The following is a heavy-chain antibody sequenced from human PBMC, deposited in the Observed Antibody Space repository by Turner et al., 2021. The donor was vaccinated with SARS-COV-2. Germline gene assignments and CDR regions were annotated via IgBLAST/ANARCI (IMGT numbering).Heavy chain of an antibody. CDR1: GFTVNANY. J-gene: IGHJ4*02. CDR3: ARSSFRMYFAH. D-gene: IGHD2-2*01. Sequence: EVQLVETGGGFIQPGGSLRLSCAVSGFTVNANYMSWVRQAPGKGLEWVATINDAGSEEYYVGSVKGRFIISRDNAKNSMYLQMNSLRAEDTAVYYCARSSFRMYFAHWGQGTLVTVSS. CDR2: INDAGSEE. V-gene: IGHV3-7*01.